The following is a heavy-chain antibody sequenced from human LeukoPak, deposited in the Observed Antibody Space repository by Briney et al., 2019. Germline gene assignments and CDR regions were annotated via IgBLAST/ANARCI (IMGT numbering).Heavy chain of an antibody. CDR3: ARAEIYYYGSGSPDY. CDR1: GFTFSSYA. V-gene: IGHV3-23*01. J-gene: IGHJ4*02. CDR2: ISGSGGST. D-gene: IGHD3-10*01. Sequence: GGSLRLSCAASGFTFSSYAMSWVRQAPGKGLEWVSAISGSGGSTYYADSVKGRFTISRDNAKNTLYLQMNSLRAEDTAVYYCARAEIYYYGSGSPDYWGQGTLVTVSS.